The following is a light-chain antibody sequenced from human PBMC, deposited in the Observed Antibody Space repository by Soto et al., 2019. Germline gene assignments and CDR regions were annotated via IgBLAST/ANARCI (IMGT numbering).Light chain of an antibody. CDR2: ENN. V-gene: IGLV1-51*02. Sequence: QSVRTQPPSVSAAPGQKVTISCSGSSSNIGNNYVSWYQQLPGTAPKLLIYENNKRPSGIPDRFSGSKSGTSATLGITGLQTGDEADYYCGTWDSSLSGGVFGTVTKVTVL. CDR3: GTWDSSLSGGV. J-gene: IGLJ1*01. CDR1: SSNIGNNY.